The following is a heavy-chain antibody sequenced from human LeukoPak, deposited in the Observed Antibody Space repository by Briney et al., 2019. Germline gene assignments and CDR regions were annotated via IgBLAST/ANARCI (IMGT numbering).Heavy chain of an antibody. V-gene: IGHV3-21*01. CDR2: ISSSSSYI. Sequence: PGGSLRPSCAASGFTFSSYSMNWVRQAPRKGLEWVSSISSSSSYIYYADSVKGRFTISRDNAKNSLYLQMNSLRAEDTAVYYCARDLGDYYYYMDVWGKGTTVTISS. CDR1: GFTFSSYS. D-gene: IGHD3-16*01. J-gene: IGHJ6*03. CDR3: ARDLGDYYYYMDV.